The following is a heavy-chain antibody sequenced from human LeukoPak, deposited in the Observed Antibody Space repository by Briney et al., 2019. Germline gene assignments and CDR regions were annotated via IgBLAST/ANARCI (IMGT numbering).Heavy chain of an antibody. J-gene: IGHJ4*02. V-gene: IGHV3-30*18. CDR3: AKDSPIWFGELYYFDY. CDR1: GFTFSSYG. Sequence: GXXLRLSCAASGFTFSSYGMHWVRQAPGKGLEWVAVISYDGSSKYYADSVKGRFTISRDNSKNTLYLQMNSLRAEDTAVYYCAKDSPIWFGELYYFDYWGQGTLVTVSS. CDR2: ISYDGSSK. D-gene: IGHD3-10*01.